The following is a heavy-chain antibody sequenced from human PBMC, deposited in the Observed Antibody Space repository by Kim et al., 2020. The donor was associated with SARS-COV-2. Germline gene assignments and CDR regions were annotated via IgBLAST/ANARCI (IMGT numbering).Heavy chain of an antibody. D-gene: IGHD6-13*01. CDR3: AKDNPLRWGSWYYFDY. V-gene: IGHV3-9*01. CDR1: GFTFDDYA. Sequence: GGSLRLSCAASGFTFDDYAMHWVRQAPGKGLEWVSGISWNSGSIGYADSVKGRFTISRDNAKNSLYLQMNSLRAEDTALYYCAKDNPLRWGSWYYFDYWG. CDR2: ISWNSGSI. J-gene: IGHJ4*01.